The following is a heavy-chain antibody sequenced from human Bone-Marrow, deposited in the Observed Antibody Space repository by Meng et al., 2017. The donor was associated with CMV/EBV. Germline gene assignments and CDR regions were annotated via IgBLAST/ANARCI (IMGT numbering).Heavy chain of an antibody. D-gene: IGHD2-2*01. J-gene: IGHJ6*02. CDR1: GGTFSSYA. Sequence: SVMVSCKASGGTFSSYAISWVRQAPGQGLEWMGGIIPIFGTANYAQKFQGRVTITTDESTSTAYMELSSLRSEDTAVYYCARGVIVVVPAAWEYYYGMDVWGQGTTVTVSS. CDR2: IIPIFGTA. V-gene: IGHV1-69*05. CDR3: ARGVIVVVPAAWEYYYGMDV.